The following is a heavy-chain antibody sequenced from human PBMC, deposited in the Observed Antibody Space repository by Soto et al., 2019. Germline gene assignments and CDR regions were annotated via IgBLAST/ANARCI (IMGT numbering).Heavy chain of an antibody. Sequence: ASLKFSCKASGGTVSSYAISWVRQAPGQGLDWMGGIIPIFGTANYAQKFQGRVTITADKSTSTSYMELSSLRSEDTAVYYCAREEPYYYDSSGYKSDAFDIWGQGTMVTVSS. D-gene: IGHD3-22*01. CDR3: AREEPYYYDSSGYKSDAFDI. CDR2: IIPIFGTA. V-gene: IGHV1-69*06. CDR1: GGTVSSYA. J-gene: IGHJ3*02.